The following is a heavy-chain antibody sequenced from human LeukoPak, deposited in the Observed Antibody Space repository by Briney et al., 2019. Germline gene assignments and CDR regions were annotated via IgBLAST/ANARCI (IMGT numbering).Heavy chain of an antibody. D-gene: IGHD3-10*01. V-gene: IGHV1-46*01. CDR1: GYTFTDYY. Sequence: ASVKVSCKASGYTFTDYYMHWVRQAPGQGLEWMGLINPSGGSTNYAQKFQGRVTMTRDTSTSTVYMELSSLRSEDTAVYYCARGPSITLVRGGQWYHYMDVWGKGTTVTISS. CDR2: INPSGGST. CDR3: ARGPSITLVRGGQWYHYMDV. J-gene: IGHJ6*03.